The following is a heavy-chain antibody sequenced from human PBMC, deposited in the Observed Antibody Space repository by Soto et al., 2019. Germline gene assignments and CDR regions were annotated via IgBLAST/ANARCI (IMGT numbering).Heavy chain of an antibody. CDR2: ITYEGSNK. J-gene: IGHJ3*02. Sequence: QVQLVESGGGVVQPGRSLRLSCAAFGFTFDDYSMHWVRQAPGKALEWVALITYEGSNKYYADSVMGRFTISRDNAENALFLEVNCLRTQDTAVYYCARPNIQSAWNDGFDIWGQGTMVTVSS. V-gene: IGHV3-30*14. D-gene: IGHD1-1*01. CDR3: ARPNIQSAWNDGFDI. CDR1: GFTFDDYS.